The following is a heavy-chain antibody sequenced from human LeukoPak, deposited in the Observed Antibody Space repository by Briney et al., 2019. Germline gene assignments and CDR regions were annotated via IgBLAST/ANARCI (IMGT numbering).Heavy chain of an antibody. CDR3: IRDFRSADL. Sequence: GGSLRLSCAASGFTFSSYAITWVRQAPGKGLEWVSAVSSNGAKTYYADSVKGRFTISRDNAKNTVYLEMNSLSVEDTATYYCIRDFRSADLWGQGTLVTVTS. CDR2: VSSNGAKT. D-gene: IGHD5-24*01. V-gene: IGHV3-23*01. J-gene: IGHJ5*02. CDR1: GFTFSSYA.